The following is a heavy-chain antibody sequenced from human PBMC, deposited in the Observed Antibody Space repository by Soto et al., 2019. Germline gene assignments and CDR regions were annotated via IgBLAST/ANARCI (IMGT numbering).Heavy chain of an antibody. CDR2: IYYSGSP. J-gene: IGHJ5*02. V-gene: IGHV4-31*03. D-gene: IGHD3-22*01. CDR1: GGSISSGGYY. CDR3: ARAGITMIVEINWFDP. Sequence: QVQLQESGPGLVKPSQTLSLTCTVSGGSISSGGYYWSWIRQHPGKGLEWIGYIYYSGSPDYNPSLKSRVTISVDTSKNQFSLKLSSVTAADTAVYYCARAGITMIVEINWFDPWGQGTLVTVSS.